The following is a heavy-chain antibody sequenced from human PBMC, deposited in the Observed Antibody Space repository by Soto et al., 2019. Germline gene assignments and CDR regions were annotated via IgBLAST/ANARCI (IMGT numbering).Heavy chain of an antibody. Sequence: PSETLSLTCTVSGGSISSGGYYWSWIRQHPGKGLEWIGYIYYSGSTYYNPSLKSRVTISVDTSKNQFSLKLSSVTAADTAVYYCARYPRYCSGGSCPGRAFDYWGQGTLVTVSS. D-gene: IGHD2-15*01. J-gene: IGHJ4*02. CDR2: IYYSGST. CDR3: ARYPRYCSGGSCPGRAFDY. CDR1: GGSISSGGYY. V-gene: IGHV4-31*03.